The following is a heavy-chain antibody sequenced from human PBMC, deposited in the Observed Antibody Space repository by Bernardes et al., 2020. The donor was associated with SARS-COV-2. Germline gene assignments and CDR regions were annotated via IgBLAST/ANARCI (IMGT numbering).Heavy chain of an antibody. V-gene: IGHV1-69*04. CDR1: GGTFSSYA. CDR2: IIPILGIA. J-gene: IGHJ6*02. D-gene: IGHD3-22*01. Sequence: SVKVSCKASGGTFSSYAISWVRQAPGQGLEWMGRIIPILGIANYAQKFQGRVTITADKSTSTAYMELSSLRSEDTAVYYCATASYYDSSGYGFYYYYGMDVWGQGTTVTVSS. CDR3: ATASYYDSSGYGFYYYYGMDV.